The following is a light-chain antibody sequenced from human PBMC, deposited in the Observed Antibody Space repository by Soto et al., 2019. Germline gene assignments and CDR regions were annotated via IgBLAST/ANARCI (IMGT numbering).Light chain of an antibody. CDR2: DAS. Sequence: DIQMTQSPSSLSASVGDRVTITCRASQDISNYLNWYQQRPGKAPKLLIYDASNLERGVPSRFSGTRSGTHFTFAITSLQPEDVATYYCQKYASLPLTFGPGTRLEI. CDR1: QDISNY. J-gene: IGKJ5*01. V-gene: IGKV1-33*01. CDR3: QKYASLPLT.